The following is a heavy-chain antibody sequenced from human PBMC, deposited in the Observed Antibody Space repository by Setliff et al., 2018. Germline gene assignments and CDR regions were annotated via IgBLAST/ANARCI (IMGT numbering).Heavy chain of an antibody. Sequence: GSLRLSCAASGFTFSTYWMSWVRQPPGKGLEWIGSICYRGSTYYNPSLKSRVTISVDTSKNQFSLKLSSVTAADTAVYYCATLLVVAATASDHWGQGTLVTVSS. J-gene: IGHJ4*02. CDR1: GFTFSTYW. CDR3: ATLLVVAATASDH. V-gene: IGHV4-59*08. D-gene: IGHD2-15*01. CDR2: ICYRGST.